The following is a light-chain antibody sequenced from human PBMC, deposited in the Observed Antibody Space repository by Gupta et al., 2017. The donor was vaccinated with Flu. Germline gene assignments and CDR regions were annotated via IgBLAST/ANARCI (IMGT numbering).Light chain of an antibody. CDR3: AAWDDSRDGDVV. J-gene: IGLJ2*01. Sequence: VTISCSGSISNIGSNTVNWYQQRPGTAPKLLIFFNNQRPSGVPDRFTGSKSGTSASLAISGLQSEDEADYYCAAWDDSRDGDVVFGGGTKLTVL. CDR2: FNN. V-gene: IGLV1-44*01. CDR1: ISNIGSNT.